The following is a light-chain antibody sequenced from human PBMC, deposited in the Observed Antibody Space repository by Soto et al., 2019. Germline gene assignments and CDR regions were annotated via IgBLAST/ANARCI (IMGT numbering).Light chain of an antibody. Sequence: DIVLTQTPISLSVTPGQPASISCKSSQSLLHRDGKTSLYWYLQKAGRAPQVLIYEVFNRVSGVPDRFSGRGSGTDFALKISRVDADDVGIYYCMQGTQTPPVFGAGTKVD. CDR3: MQGTQTPPV. J-gene: IGKJ3*01. CDR1: QSLLHRDGKTS. CDR2: EVF. V-gene: IGKV2D-29*01.